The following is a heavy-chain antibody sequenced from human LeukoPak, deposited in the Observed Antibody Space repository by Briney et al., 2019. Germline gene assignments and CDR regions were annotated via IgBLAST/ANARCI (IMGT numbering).Heavy chain of an antibody. CDR1: GFTFSDYY. CDR3: ARGAMIANSPGDY. D-gene: IGHD3-22*01. Sequence: GGSLRLSCAASGFTFSDYYMSWIRQAPGKGLEWGSYICSSGSTIYYADSEKGRFTISRENAKNSLYLQMNSLRAEDTAVYYCARGAMIANSPGDYWGQGTLVRVPS. CDR2: ICSSGSTI. V-gene: IGHV3-11*01. J-gene: IGHJ4*02.